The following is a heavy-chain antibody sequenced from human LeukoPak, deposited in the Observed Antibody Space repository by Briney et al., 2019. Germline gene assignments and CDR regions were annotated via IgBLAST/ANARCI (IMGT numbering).Heavy chain of an antibody. CDR2: MNPNSGNT. V-gene: IGHV1-8*03. CDR3: ARGPFSYYDFWSGYFQQLNYFDY. Sequence: ASVKVSCTASGYTFTSYDTNWVRQATGQGLEWMGWMNPNSGNTGYAQKFQGRVTITRKPSISTAYMELSSLRSEDPAVYCCARGPFSYYDFWSGYFQQLNYFDYWGQGTLVTVSS. J-gene: IGHJ4*02. CDR1: GYTFTSYD. D-gene: IGHD3-3*01.